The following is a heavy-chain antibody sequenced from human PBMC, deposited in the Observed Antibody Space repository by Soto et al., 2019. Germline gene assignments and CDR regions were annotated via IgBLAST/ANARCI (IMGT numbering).Heavy chain of an antibody. D-gene: IGHD3-22*01. CDR3: AMTRLYDTGTNDYHRDALDI. Sequence: EVQLLESGGGMVEPRGSLKLSCAASGFSFGTYVMNWVRQAPGKGLEWVSGISGSGGRVYSADSVKGRFTISRDNSRNTLYLQMNSLRAEDTAIYSCAMTRLYDTGTNDYHRDALDIWGQGTQVTVSS. CDR1: GFSFGTYV. V-gene: IGHV3-23*01. CDR2: ISGSGGRV. J-gene: IGHJ3*02.